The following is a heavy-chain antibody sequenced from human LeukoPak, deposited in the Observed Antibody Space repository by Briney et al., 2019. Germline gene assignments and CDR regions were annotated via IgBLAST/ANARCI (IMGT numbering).Heavy chain of an antibody. CDR1: GFTFSDYW. CDR2: IDQAGSAK. Sequence: GGSLRLSCGASGFTFSDYWVSWGRQAPKEGLEWVANIDQAGSAKHYVDSAKGRFTISRDNARNSIYLQMNSLRAEDTAVYYCAIAAGWEQAYWGQGTLVTVSS. V-gene: IGHV3-7*01. D-gene: IGHD1-26*01. J-gene: IGHJ4*02. CDR3: AIAAGWEQAY.